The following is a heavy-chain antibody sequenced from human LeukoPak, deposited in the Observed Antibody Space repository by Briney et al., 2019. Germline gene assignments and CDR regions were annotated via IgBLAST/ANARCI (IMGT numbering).Heavy chain of an antibody. CDR2: ISYDESNK. D-gene: IGHD6-6*01. CDR1: GFTFSSHA. CDR3: ARGSPDSSSSVDFDY. Sequence: PGGSLRLSCAASGFTFSSHAMHWVRQAPGKGLEWVAFISYDESNKYYADSVKGRFTISRDNAKNTLYLQMSSLRVEDTAVYYCARGSPDSSSSVDFDYWGQGTLVTVSS. V-gene: IGHV3-30*04. J-gene: IGHJ4*02.